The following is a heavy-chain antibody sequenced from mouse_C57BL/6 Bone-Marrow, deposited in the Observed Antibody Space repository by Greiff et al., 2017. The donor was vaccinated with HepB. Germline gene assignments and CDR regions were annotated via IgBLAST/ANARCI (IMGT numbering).Heavy chain of an antibody. D-gene: IGHD1-1*01. Sequence: EVMLVESGGGLVKPGGSLKLSCAASGFTFSSYAMSWVRQTPEKRLEWVATISDGGSYTYYPANVKGRFTISRDNAKNNLYLQMSHLKSEDTAMYYCARDRPYYGSSYWFAYWGQGTLVTVSA. V-gene: IGHV5-4*01. CDR3: ARDRPYYGSSYWFAY. CDR2: ISDGGSYT. CDR1: GFTFSSYA. J-gene: IGHJ3*01.